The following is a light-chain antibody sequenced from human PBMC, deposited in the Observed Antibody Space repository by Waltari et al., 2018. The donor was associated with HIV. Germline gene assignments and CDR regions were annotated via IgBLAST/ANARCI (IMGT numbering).Light chain of an antibody. CDR3: QVWDSSSGVV. V-gene: IGLV3-21*04. CDR2: YDS. CDR1: NIGRKS. Sequence: SYVLTQSPSVPVAPGKTARITCGGNNIGRKSGHWYQQKPGQAPVLVIYYDSDRPSGIPERFSGSNSGNTATLTISRVEAGDEADYYCQVWDSSSGVVFSGGTRLTVL. J-gene: IGLJ2*01.